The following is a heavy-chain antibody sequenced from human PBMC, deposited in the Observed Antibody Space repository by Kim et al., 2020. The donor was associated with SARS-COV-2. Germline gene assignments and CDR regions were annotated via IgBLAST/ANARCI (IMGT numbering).Heavy chain of an antibody. Sequence: NPNPSLASRLVISAETSKNQFSLNLTSVTAADTAVYYCARGRQGYGFYDYWGQGALVIVSS. V-gene: IGHV4-34*01. J-gene: IGHJ4*02. D-gene: IGHD4-17*01. CDR3: ARGRQGYGFYDY.